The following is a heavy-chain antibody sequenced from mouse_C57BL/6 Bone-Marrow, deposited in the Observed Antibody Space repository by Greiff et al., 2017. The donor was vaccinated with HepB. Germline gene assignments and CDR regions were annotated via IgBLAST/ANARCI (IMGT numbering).Heavy chain of an antibody. V-gene: IGHV1-36*01. CDR2: VYPYNGGT. CDR3: ARNRVYYYGSSPWYFDV. Sequence: SGPVLVKPGPSVKISCKASGFTFTDYYMHWVKQSHGKSLEWIGLVYPYNGGTSYSQKFKGKATLTVDTSSSTAYMELNSLTSEDSAVYYCARNRVYYYGSSPWYFDVWGTGTTVTVSS. CDR1: GFTFTDYY. J-gene: IGHJ1*03. D-gene: IGHD1-1*01.